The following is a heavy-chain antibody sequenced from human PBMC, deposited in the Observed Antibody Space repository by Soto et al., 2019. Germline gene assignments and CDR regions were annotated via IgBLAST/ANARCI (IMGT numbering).Heavy chain of an antibody. CDR1: GGSIRSGDYY. CDR3: ARGQVVAAQH. D-gene: IGHD2-15*01. V-gene: IGHV4-30-4*01. CDR2: IYYSGST. J-gene: IGHJ4*02. Sequence: PSETLSLTCTVSGGSIRSGDYYWSWIRQPPGKGLESIGYIYYSGSTYYNPSLKSRVTVSVDTSKNQFSLKLSSVTAADTAVYYCARGQVVAAQHWGQGTLVTVSS.